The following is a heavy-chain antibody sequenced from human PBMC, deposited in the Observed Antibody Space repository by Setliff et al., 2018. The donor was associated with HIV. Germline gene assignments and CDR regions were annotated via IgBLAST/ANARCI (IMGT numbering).Heavy chain of an antibody. D-gene: IGHD3-3*02. CDR3: ARLEKLDDISYFDY. CDR2: ISSRGST. Sequence: SETLSLTCTVSGVSICSGGYYWNWIRQHPGKGLEWIGYISSRGSTYYNPSLKSRITMSVDTSQNQVSLKLSSVTAADTAVYFCARLEKLDDISYFDYWGQGTLVTVSS. V-gene: IGHV4-31*03. CDR1: GVSICSGGYY. J-gene: IGHJ4*02.